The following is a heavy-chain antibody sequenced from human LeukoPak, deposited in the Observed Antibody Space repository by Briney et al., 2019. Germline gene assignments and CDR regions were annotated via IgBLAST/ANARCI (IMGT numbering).Heavy chain of an antibody. J-gene: IGHJ4*02. Sequence: SETLSLTCTVSGGSISSYYWSWIRQPPGKGLEWIGYIYYSGSTNYNPSLRSRVTISVDTSKNQFSLKLSSVTAADTAVYYCAAVAGTTFDYWGQGTLVTVSS. CDR2: IYYSGST. CDR3: AAVAGTTFDY. V-gene: IGHV4-59*08. CDR1: GGSISSYY. D-gene: IGHD6-19*01.